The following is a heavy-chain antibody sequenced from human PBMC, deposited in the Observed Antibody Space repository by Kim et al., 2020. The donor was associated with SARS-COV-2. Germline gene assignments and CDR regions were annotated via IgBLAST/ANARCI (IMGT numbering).Heavy chain of an antibody. CDR2: ISSSSTYT. V-gene: IGHV3-21*01. Sequence: GGSLRLSCAASGFTFASYSMNWVRQAPGRGLEWVSSISSSSTYTYYADSVKGRFTVSRENAKNSLYLQMSSLRAEDTAVYFCARGYSGSSDYWGQGTWSPSPQ. D-gene: IGHD1-26*01. J-gene: IGHJ4*02. CDR1: GFTFASYS. CDR3: ARGYSGSSDY.